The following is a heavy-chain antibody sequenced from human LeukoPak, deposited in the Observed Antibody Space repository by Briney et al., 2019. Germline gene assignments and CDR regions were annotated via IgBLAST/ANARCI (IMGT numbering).Heavy chain of an antibody. J-gene: IGHJ4*02. Sequence: QAGGSLRLSCAASGFTFDDYAMHWVRQAPGKGLEWVSGISWNSGSIGYADSVKGRFTISRDNAKNSLYLQMNSLRAEDTALYYCAKDKHYFDSSGYCDYWGQGTLVTVSS. CDR2: ISWNSGSI. CDR3: AKDKHYFDSSGYCDY. D-gene: IGHD3-22*01. V-gene: IGHV3-9*01. CDR1: GFTFDDYA.